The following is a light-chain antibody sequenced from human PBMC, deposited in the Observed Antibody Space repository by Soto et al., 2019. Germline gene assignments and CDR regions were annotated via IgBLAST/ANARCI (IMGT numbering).Light chain of an antibody. V-gene: IGKV3D-11*01. CDR2: LAS. J-gene: IGKJ5*01. CDR1: QAVNTI. Sequence: EIVLTQSPATLSSFPGDRVTLSCRASQAVNTILAWYQHRPGQAPSLLIYLASNRAAGVPARFIGSGSGTDFTLTISSLEPEDSAVYYCQQRHMWPITFGQGTRLEIK. CDR3: QQRHMWPIT.